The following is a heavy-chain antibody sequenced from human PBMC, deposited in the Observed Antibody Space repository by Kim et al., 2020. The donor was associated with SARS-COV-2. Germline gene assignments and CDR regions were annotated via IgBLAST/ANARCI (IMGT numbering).Heavy chain of an antibody. D-gene: IGHD3-10*01. Sequence: GSLRLSCAASGFTFSSYAMSWVRQAPGKGLEWVSAISGSGGSTYYADSVKGRFTISRDNSKNTLYLQMNSLRAEDTAVYYCAKQGEGLLWFGELLAYYYGMDVWGQGTTVTVSS. J-gene: IGHJ6*02. V-gene: IGHV3-23*01. CDR3: AKQGEGLLWFGELLAYYYGMDV. CDR1: GFTFSSYA. CDR2: ISGSGGST.